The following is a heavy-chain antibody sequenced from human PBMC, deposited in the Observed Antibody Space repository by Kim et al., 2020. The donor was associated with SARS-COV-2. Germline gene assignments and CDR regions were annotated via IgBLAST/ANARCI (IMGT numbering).Heavy chain of an antibody. CDR1: GGSISSSSYY. Sequence: SETLSLTCTVSGGSISSSSYYWGWIRQPPGKGLEWIGSIYYSGSTYYNPSHKSRVTISVDTSKNQFSLRLSSVTAADTAVYYCARLFADSSGYPPHSYWGQGTLVTASS. CDR3: ARLFADSSGYPPHSY. CDR2: IYYSGST. D-gene: IGHD3-22*01. J-gene: IGHJ4*02. V-gene: IGHV4-39*01.